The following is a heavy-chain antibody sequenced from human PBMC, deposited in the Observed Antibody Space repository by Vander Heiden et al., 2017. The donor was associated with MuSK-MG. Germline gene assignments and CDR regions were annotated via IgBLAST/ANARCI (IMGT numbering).Heavy chain of an antibody. CDR3: AREFPAR. V-gene: IGHV3-66*01. J-gene: IGHJ4*02. Sequence: EVQLVESGGGLVQPGGSLRLSCAASGFTVSNNYMSWVRQAPGKGLEWVSVIYSGDSTYYADSVKGRFTISRDTSKNTLFLQMNSLRVEDTAVYYCAREFPARWGQGTLVSVSS. CDR1: GFTVSNNY. CDR2: IYSGDST.